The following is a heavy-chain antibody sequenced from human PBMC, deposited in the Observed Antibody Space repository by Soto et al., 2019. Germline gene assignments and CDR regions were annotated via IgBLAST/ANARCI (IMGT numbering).Heavy chain of an antibody. CDR3: ARESEDLTSNFDY. CDR1: VFTFTRYS. V-gene: IGHV3-21*06. CDR2: ISSTTNYI. Sequence: GALRLSCAASVFTFTRYSMNWVRQAPGKGLEWVSSISSTTNYIYYGDSMKGRFTISRDNGKNSLYLEIHSLRAEDTAVYYCARESEDLTSNFDYWGQGTLVTVSS. J-gene: IGHJ4*02.